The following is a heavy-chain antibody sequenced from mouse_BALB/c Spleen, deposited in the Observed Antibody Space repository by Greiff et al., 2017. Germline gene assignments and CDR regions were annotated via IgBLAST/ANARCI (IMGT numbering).Heavy chain of an antibody. D-gene: IGHD2-14*01. Sequence: EVKLMESGPGLVKPSQSLSLTCTVTGYSITSDYAWNWIRQFPGNKLEWMGYISYSGSTSFNPSLKSRISITRDTSKNQFFLQLNSVTTEDTATYYCARWGYDEGFAYWGQGTLVTVSA. CDR1: GYSITSDYA. J-gene: IGHJ3*01. CDR3: ARWGYDEGFAY. CDR2: ISYSGST. V-gene: IGHV3-2*02.